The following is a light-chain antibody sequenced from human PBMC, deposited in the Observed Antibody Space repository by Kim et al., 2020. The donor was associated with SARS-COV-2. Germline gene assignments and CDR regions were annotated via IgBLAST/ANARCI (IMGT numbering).Light chain of an antibody. Sequence: SVGDRVTITCRASQSISSYLNWYQQKPGKAPELLIYAASSLQSGVPSRFSGSGSGTDFTLTISSLQPEDFATYYCQQSYSTPFMYTFGQGTKLEI. J-gene: IGKJ2*01. CDR2: AAS. CDR1: QSISSY. CDR3: QQSYSTPFMYT. V-gene: IGKV1-39*01.